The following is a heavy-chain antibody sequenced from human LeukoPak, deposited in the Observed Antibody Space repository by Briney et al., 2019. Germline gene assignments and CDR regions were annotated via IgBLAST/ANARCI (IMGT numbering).Heavy chain of an antibody. CDR2: VNRDGSET. CDR3: ARNNGMDV. Sequence: GGSLRLSCAASGFTLSNHWMTWVRQVPGRGPEWVANVNRDGSETYYLDSVKGRFTISKDNAKNSLYPQMNSLRAEDTALYHCARNNGMDVWGQGTTVTDSS. V-gene: IGHV3-7*03. J-gene: IGHJ6*02. CDR1: GFTLSNHW.